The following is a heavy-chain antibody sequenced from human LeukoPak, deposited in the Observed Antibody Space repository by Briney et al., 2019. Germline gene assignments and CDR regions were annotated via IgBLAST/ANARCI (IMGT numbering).Heavy chain of an antibody. D-gene: IGHD3-3*01. Sequence: SETLSLTCTVSGGSISSYYWSWIRQPAGKGLEWIGRIYTSGSTNYNPPLKSRVTMSVDTSKNQFSLKLSSVTAADTAVYYCARHGGAAYYDFWSGYSSSTDYYYMDVWGKGTTVTVSS. J-gene: IGHJ6*03. CDR3: ARHGGAAYYDFWSGYSSSTDYYYMDV. CDR1: GGSISSYY. V-gene: IGHV4-4*07. CDR2: IYTSGST.